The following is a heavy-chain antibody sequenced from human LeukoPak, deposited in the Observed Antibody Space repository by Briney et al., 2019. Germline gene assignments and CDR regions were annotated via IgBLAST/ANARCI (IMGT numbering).Heavy chain of an antibody. Sequence: GGSLRLSCAASGFFFSDSAMAWVRQAPGKGLEWVSTTTGRGDNTHYADSVKGRFTFSRDNSKNTLYLQMNSLRAEDTAVYYCVATRVCGGVLLRPNCLYFENWGQGTLVSVSS. CDR2: TTGRGDNT. CDR1: GFFFSDSA. V-gene: IGHV3-23*01. CDR3: VATRVCGGVLLRPNCLYFEN. D-gene: IGHD3-10*01. J-gene: IGHJ4*02.